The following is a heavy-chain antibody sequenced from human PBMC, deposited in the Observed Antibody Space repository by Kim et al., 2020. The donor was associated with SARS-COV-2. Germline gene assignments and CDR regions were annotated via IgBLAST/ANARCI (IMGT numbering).Heavy chain of an antibody. V-gene: IGHV2-70*11. CDR1: GFSLSTSGMC. CDR2: IDWDDDK. CDR3: ARTKVMVKDY. J-gene: IGHJ4*02. D-gene: IGHD3-16*01. Sequence: SGPTLENPTQTLTLTCTFSGFSLSTSGMCVSWIRQPPGKALEWLARIDWDDDKYYSTSLKTRLTISKDTPKNQVVLTMTNMDPVDTATYYGARTKVMVKDYWGQGTLVTVSS.